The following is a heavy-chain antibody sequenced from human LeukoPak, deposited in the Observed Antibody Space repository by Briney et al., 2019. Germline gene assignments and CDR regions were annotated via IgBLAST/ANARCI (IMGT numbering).Heavy chain of an antibody. CDR3: ARQFLAAAGTYWFDP. D-gene: IGHD6-13*01. Sequence: GESLKISCKGSGYSFTSYWIGWVRQMPGKGLEWMGIIYPGDSDTRYSPSFQGQVTISADKSISTAYLQWSSLKASDTAMYYCARQFLAAAGTYWFDPWGQGTLVTVSS. J-gene: IGHJ5*02. CDR1: GYSFTSYW. V-gene: IGHV5-51*01. CDR2: IYPGDSDT.